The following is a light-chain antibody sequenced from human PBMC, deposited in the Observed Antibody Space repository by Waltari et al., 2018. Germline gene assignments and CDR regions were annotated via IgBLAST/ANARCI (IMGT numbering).Light chain of an antibody. CDR1: QSVHNY. V-gene: IGKV3-11*01. J-gene: IGKJ5*01. Sequence: EIVLTQSPGPLSLSPGERATLSCRASQSVHNYLAWYQQKPGQAPRLLIYNALHRATGIPASFSGSGSGTDFTLTISRLQPEDFGVYYCQQRGNWITFGQGTRLEIK. CDR3: QQRGNWIT. CDR2: NAL.